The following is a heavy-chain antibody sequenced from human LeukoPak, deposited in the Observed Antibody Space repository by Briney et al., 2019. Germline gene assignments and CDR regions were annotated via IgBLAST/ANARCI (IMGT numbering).Heavy chain of an antibody. Sequence: SCGDIYYADSVKGRFTTSRDNAKDSLFLQMSSLRDEDTGVYYCARGFTMSREALPGYWGQGILVSVTS. CDR2: SCGDI. CDR3: ARGFTMSREALPGY. J-gene: IGHJ4*02. D-gene: IGHD3-10*01. V-gene: IGHV3-21*01.